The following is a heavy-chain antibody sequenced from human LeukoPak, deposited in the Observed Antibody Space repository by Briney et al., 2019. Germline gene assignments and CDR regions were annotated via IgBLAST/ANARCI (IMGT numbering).Heavy chain of an antibody. CDR2: ISSGGNTE. J-gene: IGHJ4*02. D-gene: IGHD2-8*01. V-gene: IGHV3-11*04. Sequence: GGSLRLSCVASGFTVSSNYMSWVRQTPGKGLEWVSHISSGGNTEYYADSVRGRFTMARDNAKNSLFLQMNSLRAEDTAIYYCARDTVNGPFVISLDYWGQGALVTVPS. CDR1: GFTVSSNY. CDR3: ARDTVNGPFVISLDY.